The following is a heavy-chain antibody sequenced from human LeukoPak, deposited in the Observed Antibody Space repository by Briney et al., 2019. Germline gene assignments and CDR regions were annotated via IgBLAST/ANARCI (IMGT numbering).Heavy chain of an antibody. CDR2: IYYSGIT. CDR3: ARYKSYSSSSSYYYGMDV. CDR1: GGSISSCY. Sequence: SETLSLTCTVSGGSISSCYWRWIRQPPGKGLEWLGYIYYSGITDYNPSLKSRVTISVGTSNNQFSLTLSSVTAADTAVCFCARYKSYSSSSSYYYGMDVWGQGTTVPVSS. J-gene: IGHJ6*02. D-gene: IGHD6-13*01. V-gene: IGHV4-59*08.